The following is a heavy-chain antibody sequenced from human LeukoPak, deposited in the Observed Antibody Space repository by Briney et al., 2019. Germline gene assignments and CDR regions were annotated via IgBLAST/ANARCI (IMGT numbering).Heavy chain of an antibody. J-gene: IGHJ4*01. CDR2: ISNSGYNT. Sequence: KSGGSLRLSCAAPGFSVSSRAMSWVRQAPGKGLEWVSTISNSGYNTWYADSVKGRFTISRDNSQNTLYLQMSSLRAEDTALYFCARHDGSSFIYYVDHWGHGALVTVSS. D-gene: IGHD1-26*01. CDR3: ARHDGSSFIYYVDH. V-gene: IGHV3-23*01. CDR1: GFSVSSRA.